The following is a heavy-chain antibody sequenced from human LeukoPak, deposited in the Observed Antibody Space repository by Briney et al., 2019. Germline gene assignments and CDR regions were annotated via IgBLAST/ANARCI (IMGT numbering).Heavy chain of an antibody. CDR1: GYSISSGYY. CDR2: IYHSGST. J-gene: IGHJ4*02. V-gene: IGHV4-38-2*02. CDR3: AREAWGYGGNSGFDY. D-gene: IGHD4-23*01. Sequence: SETLSLTCTVSGYSISSGYYWGWIRQPPGKGLEWIGSIYHSGSTYYNPSLKSRVTIPVDTSKNQFSLKLSSVTAADTAVYYCAREAWGYGGNSGFDYWGQGTLVTVSS.